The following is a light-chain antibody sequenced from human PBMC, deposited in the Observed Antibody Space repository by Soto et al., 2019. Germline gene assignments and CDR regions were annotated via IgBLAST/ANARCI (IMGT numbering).Light chain of an antibody. CDR1: SSNIGAGYE. Sequence: QSVRTQPPSVSEAPGKRVTISCTGSSSNIGAGYEAHWYQQVPGTAPKLLIYENNNRPSGVPDRSSGSKSGTSATLAIPGLQTEDQAEYYRQSYDSSMSGYVSGTGTKMTVL. CDR3: QSYDSSMSGYV. V-gene: IGLV1-40*01. J-gene: IGLJ1*01. CDR2: ENN.